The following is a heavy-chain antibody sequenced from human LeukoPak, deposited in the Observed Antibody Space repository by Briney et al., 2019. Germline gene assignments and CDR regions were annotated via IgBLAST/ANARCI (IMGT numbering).Heavy chain of an antibody. CDR1: GYSFTTYH. Sequence: ASVKVSCKTSGYSFTTYHINWVRQASGQGLEWLGWMNPYTGDRGYAQRFQGRLSITSDTSISTAYMELGSLKSDDTAVYYCARVNYGDPPIYWGQGTLVTVSS. J-gene: IGHJ4*02. CDR2: MNPYTGDR. CDR3: ARVNYGDPPIY. V-gene: IGHV1-8*03. D-gene: IGHD4-17*01.